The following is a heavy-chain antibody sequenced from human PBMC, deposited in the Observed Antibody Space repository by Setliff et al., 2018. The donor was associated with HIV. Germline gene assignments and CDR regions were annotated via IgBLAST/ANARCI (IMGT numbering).Heavy chain of an antibody. J-gene: IGHJ4*02. Sequence: SLRLSCAASGFTFDDYPMHWVRQAPGKGLEWVSGISWNSFSLGYADTVKGRFTISRDNAKNSLYLQMNSLRAEDTALYYCAKESGSYYFDSWGQGTPVTVSS. CDR2: ISWNSFSL. V-gene: IGHV3-9*01. CDR1: GFTFDDYP. CDR3: AKESGSYYFDS. D-gene: IGHD1-26*01.